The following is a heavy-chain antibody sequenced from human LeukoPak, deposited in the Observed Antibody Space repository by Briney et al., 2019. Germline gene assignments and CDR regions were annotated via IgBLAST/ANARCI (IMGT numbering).Heavy chain of an antibody. CDR1: GYTFTGYY. CDR2: IKPNSGGT. CDR3: ARGDIVVVPAAMGAFDI. J-gene: IGHJ3*02. V-gene: IGHV1-2*02. Sequence: GASVKVSCKASGYTFTGYYMHWVRQAPGQGLEWMGWIKPNSGGTNYAQKFQGRVTMTRDTSISTAYMELSRLRSDDTAVYYCARGDIVVVPAAMGAFDIWGQGTMVTVSS. D-gene: IGHD2-2*01.